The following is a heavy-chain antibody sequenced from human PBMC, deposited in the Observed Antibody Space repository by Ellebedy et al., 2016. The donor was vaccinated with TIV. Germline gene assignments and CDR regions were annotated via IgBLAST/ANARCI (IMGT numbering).Heavy chain of an antibody. CDR3: ATDGSYGDYRSPTHAFVI. Sequence: GESLKISCAVSGFTFSSYWMSWVRQAPGKGLEWVANIYQVESEKHYVDAVKGRFTISRDNAKNSLYLQMNSLRAEDTAVYYCATDGSYGDYRSPTHAFVIWGQGTLVTVSS. D-gene: IGHD4-17*01. J-gene: IGHJ3*02. CDR1: GFTFSSYW. CDR2: IYQVESEK. V-gene: IGHV3-7*01.